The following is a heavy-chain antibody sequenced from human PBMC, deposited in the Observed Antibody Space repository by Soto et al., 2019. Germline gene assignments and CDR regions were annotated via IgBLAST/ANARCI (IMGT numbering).Heavy chain of an antibody. CDR2: ISGSGGST. J-gene: IGHJ4*02. Sequence: GGSLRLSCAASGFTFSSYAMSWVRQAPGKGLEWVSAISGSGGSTYYADSVKGRFTISRDNSKNTLYLQMNSLRAEDTAVYYCAKSPYYYDSSGYYYEDYWGQGTLVTVSS. V-gene: IGHV3-23*01. CDR1: GFTFSSYA. CDR3: AKSPYYYDSSGYYYEDY. D-gene: IGHD3-22*01.